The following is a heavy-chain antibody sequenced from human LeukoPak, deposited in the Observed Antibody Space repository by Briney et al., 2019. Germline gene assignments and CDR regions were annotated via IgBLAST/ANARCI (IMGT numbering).Heavy chain of an antibody. CDR3: ARVLTVGQTGGVDY. D-gene: IGHD1-26*01. V-gene: IGHV3-48*02. CDR1: GFTFSSYS. Sequence: GGSLRLSCAASGFTFSSYSMNWVRQAPGKGLEWISHISARNTIVYYADSVKGRFTISRDNVNNLLFLQMNNLRDDDTAIYYCARVLTVGQTGGVDYWGQGTLVSVSS. CDR2: ISARNTIV. J-gene: IGHJ4*02.